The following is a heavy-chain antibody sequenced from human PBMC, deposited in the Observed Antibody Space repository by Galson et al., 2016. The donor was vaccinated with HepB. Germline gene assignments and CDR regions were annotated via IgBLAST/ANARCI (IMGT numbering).Heavy chain of an antibody. D-gene: IGHD3-16*01. CDR3: ARDRFGMDV. Sequence: SLRLSCAASGLIFSRSWMTWVRQAPGKGLEWVAVIWYDESNTYYADSVKGRFTISRDKSKNTLYLQMNSLRAEDTAVYYCARDRFGMDVWGQGTTVTVSS. V-gene: IGHV3-33*07. CDR1: GLIFSRSW. J-gene: IGHJ6*02. CDR2: IWYDESNT.